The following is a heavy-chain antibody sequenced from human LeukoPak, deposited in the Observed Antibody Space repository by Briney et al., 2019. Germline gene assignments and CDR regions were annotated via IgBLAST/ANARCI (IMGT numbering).Heavy chain of an antibody. CDR1: GGSISSYY. V-gene: IGHV4-59*01. J-gene: IGHJ6*03. D-gene: IGHD2-2*01. CDR3: ARVVVPAAIGGPYYYYMDV. Sequence: SSETLSLTCTVSGGSISSYYWSWIRQPPGKGLEWIGYIYYSGSTNYNPSLKSRVTISVDTSKNQFSLKLSSVTAADTAVYYCARVVVPAAIGGPYYYYMDVWGKGTTVTVSS. CDR2: IYYSGST.